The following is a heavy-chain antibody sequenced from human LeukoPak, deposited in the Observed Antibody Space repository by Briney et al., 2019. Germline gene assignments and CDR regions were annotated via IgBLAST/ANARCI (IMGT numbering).Heavy chain of an antibody. D-gene: IGHD3-10*01. Sequence: GGSLRLSCAASGFTFSSYGMHWVRQAPGKGLEWVAVISYDGSNKYYADSVKGRFTISRDNSKNTLYLQMNSLRAEDTAVYYCAEPAGSGENWFDPWGQGTLVTVSS. CDR3: AEPAGSGENWFDP. J-gene: IGHJ5*02. V-gene: IGHV3-30*03. CDR1: GFTFSSYG. CDR2: ISYDGSNK.